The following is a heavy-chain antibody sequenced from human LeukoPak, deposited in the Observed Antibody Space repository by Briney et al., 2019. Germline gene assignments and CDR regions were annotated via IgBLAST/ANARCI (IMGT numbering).Heavy chain of an antibody. D-gene: IGHD3-3*01. CDR1: GYTFTSYA. J-gene: IGHJ3*02. V-gene: IGHV1-3*01. Sequence: ASVKVSCKASGYTFTSYAMHWVRQAPGQRLEWMGWINAGNGNTKYLQKFQGGVTITRDTSASTAYMELSSLRSEDTAVYYCASPLLYRAFDIWGQGTMVTVSS. CDR2: INAGNGNT. CDR3: ASPLLYRAFDI.